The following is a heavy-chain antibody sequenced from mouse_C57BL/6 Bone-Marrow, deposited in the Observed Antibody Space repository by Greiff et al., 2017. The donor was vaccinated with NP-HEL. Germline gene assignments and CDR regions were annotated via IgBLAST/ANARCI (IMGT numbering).Heavy chain of an antibody. V-gene: IGHV1-61*01. CDR1: GYTFTSYW. Sequence: VQLQQPGAELVRPGSSVKLSCKASGYTFTSYWMDWVKQRPGQGLEWIGNIYPSDSDTPYNQKFKDKATLTVDKSSSTAYMQLSSLASEDSAVYDCARRGYWGQGTTLTVSS. J-gene: IGHJ2*01. CDR3: ARRGY. CDR2: IYPSDSDT.